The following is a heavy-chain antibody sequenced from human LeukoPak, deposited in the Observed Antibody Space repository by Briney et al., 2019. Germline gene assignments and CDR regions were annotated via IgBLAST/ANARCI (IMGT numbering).Heavy chain of an antibody. V-gene: IGHV3-23*01. D-gene: IGHD6-19*01. J-gene: IGHJ6*03. Sequence: PGGSLRLSCAASGFTFSNYAMSWVRQAPGEGLEWVSSISVSGGSTFYADSVKGRFTISGDNSKNTLYLQMNSLRAEDTAVYFCAKGSKAVLFTRDHYMDVWGKGTTVTISS. CDR3: AKGSKAVLFTRDHYMDV. CDR2: ISVSGGST. CDR1: GFTFSNYA.